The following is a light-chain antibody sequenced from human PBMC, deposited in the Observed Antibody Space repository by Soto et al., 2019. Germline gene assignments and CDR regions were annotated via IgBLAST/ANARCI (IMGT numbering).Light chain of an antibody. J-gene: IGLJ1*01. CDR3: SSYTSGSTYV. CDR1: SSDVGGYNY. Sequence: QSALTQPASVSGSPGQSIAISCTGTSSDVGGYNYVSWYQQHPGKAPKLMVYDVSNRPSGVSNRVSGSKSGNTASLSISGLRAADEAAYYCSSYTSGSTYVFGTGTKLTVL. V-gene: IGLV2-14*01. CDR2: DVS.